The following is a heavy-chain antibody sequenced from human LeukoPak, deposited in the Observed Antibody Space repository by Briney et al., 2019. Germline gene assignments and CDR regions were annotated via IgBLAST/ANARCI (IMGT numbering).Heavy chain of an antibody. Sequence: ASVKVSCKASGGTFSSYAISWVRQAPGQGLEWMGRIIPILGIANYAQKFQGRVTITADKSTSTAYMELSSLRSEDTAVYYCARVRDNYSSSLSDYWGQGTLVTVSS. CDR3: ARVRDNYSSSLSDY. CDR2: IIPILGIA. CDR1: GGTFSSYA. V-gene: IGHV1-69*04. J-gene: IGHJ4*02. D-gene: IGHD6-6*01.